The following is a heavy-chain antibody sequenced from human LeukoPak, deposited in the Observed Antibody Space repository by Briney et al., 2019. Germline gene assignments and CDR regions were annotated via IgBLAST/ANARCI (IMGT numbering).Heavy chain of an antibody. CDR3: ARDFYRGFDP. CDR1: GFTFSSYE. V-gene: IGHV3-48*03. Sequence: PGGSLRLSCAASGFTFSSYEMNWVRQAPGKGLEWVSYISSSGSTIYYADSVKGRFTISRHNAKNSLYLQMNSLRAEDTAVYYCARDFYRGFDPWGQGTLVTVSS. D-gene: IGHD1-26*01. J-gene: IGHJ5*02. CDR2: ISSSGSTI.